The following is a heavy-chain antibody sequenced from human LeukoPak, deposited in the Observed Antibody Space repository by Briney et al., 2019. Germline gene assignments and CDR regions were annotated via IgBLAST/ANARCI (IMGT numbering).Heavy chain of an antibody. V-gene: IGHV4-39*07. CDR1: GGSISSSSYY. D-gene: IGHD6-13*01. J-gene: IGHJ4*02. CDR3: ARQQLVPHLDY. CDR2: IYYSGST. Sequence: TSETLSLTCTVSGGSISSSSYYWGWIRQPPGKGLEWIGSIYYSGSTYYNPSLKSRVTISVDTSKNQFSLKLSSVTAADTAVYYCARQQLVPHLDYWGQGTLVTVSS.